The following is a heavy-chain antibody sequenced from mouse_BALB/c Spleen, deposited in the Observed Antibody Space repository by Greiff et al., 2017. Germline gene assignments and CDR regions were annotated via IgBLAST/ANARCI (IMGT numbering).Heavy chain of an antibody. D-gene: IGHD1-1*01. CDR3: ARAYYYGYFDY. V-gene: IGHV3-2*02. J-gene: IGHJ2*01. CDR1: GYSITSDYA. Sequence: VQLKESGPGLVKPSQSLSLTCTVTGYSITSDYAWNWIRQFPGNKLEWMGYISYSGSTSYNPSLKSRISITRDTSKNQFFLQLNSVTTEDTATYYCARAYYYGYFDYWGQGTTLTVSS. CDR2: ISYSGST.